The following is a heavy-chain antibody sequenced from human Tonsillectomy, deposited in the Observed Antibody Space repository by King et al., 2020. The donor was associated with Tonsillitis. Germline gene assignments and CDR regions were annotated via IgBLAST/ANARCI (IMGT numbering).Heavy chain of an antibody. CDR2: IFPVGVTP. CDR3: TKHGGTSWLNLFDD. V-gene: IGHV3-23*03. J-gene: IGHJ4*02. CDR1: GFTFSSYA. Sequence: VQLVESGGGLVQPGGSLRLSCAASGFTFSSYAMSWVRQAPGKGLEWVFVIFPVGVTPYYADSVKGRFTISTHNSRNTWSLHMTSLRADDTAVYYCTKHGGTSWLNLFDDGGQGTLVTVSS. D-gene: IGHD6-13*01.